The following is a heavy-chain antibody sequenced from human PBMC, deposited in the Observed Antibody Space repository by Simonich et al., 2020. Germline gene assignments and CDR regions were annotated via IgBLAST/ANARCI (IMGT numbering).Heavy chain of an antibody. Sequence: QVQLVQSGAEVKKPGASVKVSCKASGYTFPSYAMHWVRQAPGQRLEWMGWINAGNGNTKYSQKFQGRVTITRDTSASTAYMELSSLRSEDTAVYYCARHQEGLYYFDYWGQGTLVTVSS. CDR2: INAGNGNT. V-gene: IGHV1-3*01. CDR1: GYTFPSYA. CDR3: ARHQEGLYYFDY. J-gene: IGHJ4*02.